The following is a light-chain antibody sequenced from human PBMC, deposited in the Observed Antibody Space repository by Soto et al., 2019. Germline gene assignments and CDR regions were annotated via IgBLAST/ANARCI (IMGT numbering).Light chain of an antibody. Sequence: ELGLTQSPGTLSLSPGETATLSCRASQSITNHYLAWYQQKPGRAHRLLIYVAASRATGIPDRFSGSGSGTALPRTTSRLDPEDFAMEYGPQYGCLVTFGGGTKVEIK. CDR2: VAA. V-gene: IGKV3-20*01. CDR1: QSITNHY. CDR3: PQYGCLVT. J-gene: IGKJ4*01.